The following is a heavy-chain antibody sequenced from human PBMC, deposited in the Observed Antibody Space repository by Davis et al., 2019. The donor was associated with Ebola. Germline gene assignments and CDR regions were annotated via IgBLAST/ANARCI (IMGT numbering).Heavy chain of an antibody. J-gene: IGHJ3*02. Sequence: PGGSLRLSCAASGFTFSSYAMSWVRQAPGKGLEWVSAISGSGGSTYYADSVKGRFTISRDNSKNTLYLQMNSLRAEDTAVYYCAKDFVVVTAIFGTNAFDIWGQGTMVTVSS. V-gene: IGHV3-23*01. CDR2: ISGSGGST. D-gene: IGHD2-21*02. CDR3: AKDFVVVTAIFGTNAFDI. CDR1: GFTFSSYA.